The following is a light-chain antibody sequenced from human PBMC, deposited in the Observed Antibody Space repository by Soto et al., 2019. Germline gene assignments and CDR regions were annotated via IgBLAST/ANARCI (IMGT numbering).Light chain of an antibody. Sequence: QSALTQPPSASGSPGQSVTISCPGTSSDLGAYIYVSWYQKHPGKTPNLMISEVSRRPSGVPERFSCSKSGNTASLTLSGLQADDEAHYYCSSYAGSNNIVFGTETKVTVL. CDR2: EVS. J-gene: IGLJ1*01. CDR3: SSYAGSNNIV. CDR1: SSDLGAYIY. V-gene: IGLV2-8*01.